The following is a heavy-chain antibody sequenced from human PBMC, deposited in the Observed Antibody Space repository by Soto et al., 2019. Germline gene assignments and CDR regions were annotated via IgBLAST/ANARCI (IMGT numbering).Heavy chain of an antibody. Sequence: GGSLRLSCAASGLTVSSNYMSWVRQAPGKGLEWVSVIYSGTTTHYADSVKGRFTISRDSSKNTLYLQMNSLRAEDTAVYFFAIGYWVEGYGAGTYFDYWGQGTLVTVSS. CDR3: AIGYWVEGYGAGTYFDY. D-gene: IGHD2-2*03. V-gene: IGHV3-66*01. CDR2: IYSGTTT. J-gene: IGHJ4*02. CDR1: GLTVSSNY.